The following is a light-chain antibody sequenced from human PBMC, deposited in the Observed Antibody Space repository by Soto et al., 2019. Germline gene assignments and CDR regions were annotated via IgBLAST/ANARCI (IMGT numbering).Light chain of an antibody. Sequence: IQMTQSPSSLSASVGDRVTITCRASQSISPWLAWYQQKPGKAPKLLIFDVSNLESGVPSRFSGSGSGTEFTLTISSLQPDDFATYYCLQYHTYRTFGQGTKVDIK. CDR2: DVS. V-gene: IGKV1-5*01. J-gene: IGKJ1*01. CDR3: LQYHTYRT. CDR1: QSISPW.